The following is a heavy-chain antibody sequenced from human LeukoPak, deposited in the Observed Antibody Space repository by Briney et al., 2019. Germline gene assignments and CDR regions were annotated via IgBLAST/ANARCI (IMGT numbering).Heavy chain of an antibody. J-gene: IGHJ5*02. CDR2: ISGDGDTT. CDR1: GFTFANYA. V-gene: IGHV3-43*02. D-gene: IGHD6-13*01. CDR3: AESSAAAYNWFDP. Sequence: GGSLRLSCAASGFTFANYAMHWVRQAPGKGLEWVSLISGDGDTTYYADSVKGRFTISRDNTKNSLYLQMNSLRVEDTALYYCAESSAAAYNWFDPWGQGSLVTVSS.